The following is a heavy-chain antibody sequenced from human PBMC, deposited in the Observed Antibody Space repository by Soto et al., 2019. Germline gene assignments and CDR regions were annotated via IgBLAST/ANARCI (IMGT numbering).Heavy chain of an antibody. CDR2: INSDGSST. Sequence: GGSLRLSCAASGFTLSSYWMHWVRQAPGKGPVWVSRINSDGSSTSYADSVKGRFTISRDNAKNTLYLQMNSLRAEDTAVYYCAREYSSSSCPDYWGQGTLVTVTS. V-gene: IGHV3-74*01. CDR3: AREYSSSSCPDY. CDR1: GFTLSSYW. J-gene: IGHJ4*02. D-gene: IGHD6-6*01.